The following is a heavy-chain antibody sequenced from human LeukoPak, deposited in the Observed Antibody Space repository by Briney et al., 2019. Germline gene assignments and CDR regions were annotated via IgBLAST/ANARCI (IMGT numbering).Heavy chain of an antibody. Sequence: PGGSLRLSCAASGFTFSSYSMNWVRQAPGKGLEWVSSISSSSNYIYYADSVKGRFTISRDNAKNSLYLQMNSLRAEDTAVYYCARKYYYGSGSYYVDYWGQGTLVTVSS. V-gene: IGHV3-21*01. CDR3: ARKYYYGSGSYYVDY. CDR1: GFTFSSYS. CDR2: ISSSSNYI. J-gene: IGHJ4*02. D-gene: IGHD3-10*01.